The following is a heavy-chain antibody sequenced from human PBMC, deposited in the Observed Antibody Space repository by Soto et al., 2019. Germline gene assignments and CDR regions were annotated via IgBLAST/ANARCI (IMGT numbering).Heavy chain of an antibody. D-gene: IGHD6-19*01. CDR2: INAGNGNT. J-gene: IGHJ4*02. V-gene: IGHV1-3*01. CDR1: GYTSTSYA. Sequence: QVQLVQSGAEVKKPGASVKVSCKASGYTSTSYAMHWVRQAPGQRLEWMGWINAGNGNTKYSQKFQGRVTITRDTSASTAYMELSSLRSEDTAVYYCARGYSSGWYPDGRFDYWGQGTLVTVSS. CDR3: ARGYSSGWYPDGRFDY.